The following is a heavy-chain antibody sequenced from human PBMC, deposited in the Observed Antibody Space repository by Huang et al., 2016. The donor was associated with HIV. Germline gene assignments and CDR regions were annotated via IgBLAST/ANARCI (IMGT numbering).Heavy chain of an antibody. D-gene: IGHD3-22*01. CDR3: ARHFSYYDSSGYTPWDAFDI. CDR2: IYYSGST. CDR1: GGSITSSSYY. V-gene: IGHV4-39*01. J-gene: IGHJ3*02. Sequence: QLQLQGSGPGLVKPSETLSLTCTVSGGSITSSSYYWGWIRQPPGKGLEGVGSIYYSGSTDYNPSLKSRVTVSVDTSKNQFSLKLGSVTAADTAVYYCARHFSYYDSSGYTPWDAFDIWGQGTMVTVSS.